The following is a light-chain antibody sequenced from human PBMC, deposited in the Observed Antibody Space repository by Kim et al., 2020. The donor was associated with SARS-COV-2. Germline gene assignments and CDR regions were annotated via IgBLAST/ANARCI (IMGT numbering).Light chain of an antibody. CDR2: DVS. CDR3: SSFTTSSTWV. CDR1: SSDVGAYKY. J-gene: IGLJ3*02. V-gene: IGLV2-14*03. Sequence: GQSITISCTGTSSDVGAYKYVSWYQQHPGKAPKLMIYDVSNRPSGVSNRFSGSKSGNTASLTVSGLLAEDEAHYYCSSFTTSSTWVFGGGTKLTVL.